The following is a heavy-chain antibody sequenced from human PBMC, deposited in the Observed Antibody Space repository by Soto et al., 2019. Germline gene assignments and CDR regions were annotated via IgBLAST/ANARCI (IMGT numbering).Heavy chain of an antibody. V-gene: IGHV4-39*01. D-gene: IGHD3-9*01. CDR2: IQYSGTA. Sequence: SETLSLTCTVSGDSIITGGYYWGWIRQPPGKGLEWIGNIQYSGTASYSPSLKSRVTISVGTSNNQFSLNLTSVTAADTAVYICARHEKKFDPLDYWGQGTLVTVSS. J-gene: IGHJ4*02. CDR1: GDSIITGGYY. CDR3: ARHEKKFDPLDY.